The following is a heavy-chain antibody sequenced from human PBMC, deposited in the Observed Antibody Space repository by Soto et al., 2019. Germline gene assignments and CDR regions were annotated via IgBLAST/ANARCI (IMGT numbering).Heavy chain of an antibody. CDR3: AKGTIAARPANWFDP. CDR2: ISGSGGST. D-gene: IGHD6-6*01. CDR1: GFTFSSYA. Sequence: VGSLRLSCAAAGFTFSSYAMSWVLKAPGKGLEWVSAISGSGGSTYYADSVKGRFTTSRDSSKNTLYLQMNSLRAEDTAVYYCAKGTIAARPANWFDPWGQGTLVTVSS. V-gene: IGHV3-23*01. J-gene: IGHJ5*02.